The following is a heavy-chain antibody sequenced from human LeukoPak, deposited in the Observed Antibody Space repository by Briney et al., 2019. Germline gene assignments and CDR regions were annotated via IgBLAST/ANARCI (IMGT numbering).Heavy chain of an antibody. V-gene: IGHV3-23*01. Sequence: GGSLRLSCAASGFTFSSYAMSWVRQVPGKGLEWVSAISGSGSSTYYADSVKGRFTISRDNSKNTLYLQMNSLRAEDTAVYYCAKDGGMNWFDPWGQGTLVTVSS. D-gene: IGHD3-3*01. CDR1: GFTFSSYA. J-gene: IGHJ5*02. CDR3: AKDGGMNWFDP. CDR2: ISGSGSST.